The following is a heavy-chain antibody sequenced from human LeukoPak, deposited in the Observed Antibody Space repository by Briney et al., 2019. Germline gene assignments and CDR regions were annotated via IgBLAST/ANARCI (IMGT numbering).Heavy chain of an antibody. CDR1: GFTFSSYG. CDR2: ISYDGSNK. Sequence: GGSLRLSCAASGFTFSSYGMHWVRQAPGKGLEWVAVISYDGSNKYYADSVKGRFTISRDNSKNTLYLQMNSLRAEDTAVYYCAKGGDYGSGSYYTHIDYWGQGTLVTVSS. J-gene: IGHJ4*02. D-gene: IGHD3-10*01. CDR3: AKGGDYGSGSYYTHIDY. V-gene: IGHV3-30*18.